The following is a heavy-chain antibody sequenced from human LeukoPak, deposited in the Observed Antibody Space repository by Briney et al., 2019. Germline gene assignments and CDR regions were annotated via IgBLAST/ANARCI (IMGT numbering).Heavy chain of an antibody. D-gene: IGHD6-13*01. CDR2: IRYDGSNK. Sequence: PGKSLRLSCAASGFTFSTYAMHWVRRAPGKGLEWVAFIRYDGSNKYYADSVKGRFTISRDNSKNTLYLQMNSLRAEDTAVYYCAKVQYSSSWYGIDYWGQGTLVTVSS. V-gene: IGHV3-30*02. CDR1: GFTFSTYA. J-gene: IGHJ4*02. CDR3: AKVQYSSSWYGIDY.